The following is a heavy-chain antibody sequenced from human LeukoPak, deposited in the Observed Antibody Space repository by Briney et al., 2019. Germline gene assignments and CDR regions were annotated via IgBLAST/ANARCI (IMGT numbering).Heavy chain of an antibody. CDR3: ARITTVVKQAWFDP. CDR1: GYTFTSYG. V-gene: IGHV1-18*01. J-gene: IGHJ5*02. CDR2: ISAYNGNT. Sequence: ASVKVSCKASGYTFTSYGISWVRQAPGQGLEWMGWISAYNGNTNYAQKLQGRVTMTRDTSISTAYMELSRLRSDDTAVYYCARITTVVKQAWFDPWGQGTLVTVSS. D-gene: IGHD4-23*01.